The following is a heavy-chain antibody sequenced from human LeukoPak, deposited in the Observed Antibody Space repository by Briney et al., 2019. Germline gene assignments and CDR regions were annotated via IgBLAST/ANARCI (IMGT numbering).Heavy chain of an antibody. Sequence: PGGSLRLSCAASGFTFSDYYMDWVRQAPGKGLEWVGRTRNKANSYATEYAASVKGRFTISRDDSKNSLFLQVNSLKTEDTAVYYCVREAGSGSCSMCYFDCWGQGTLVTVSS. CDR1: GFTFSDYY. CDR3: VREAGSGSCSMCYFDC. V-gene: IGHV3-72*01. CDR2: TRNKANSYAT. J-gene: IGHJ4*02. D-gene: IGHD1-26*01.